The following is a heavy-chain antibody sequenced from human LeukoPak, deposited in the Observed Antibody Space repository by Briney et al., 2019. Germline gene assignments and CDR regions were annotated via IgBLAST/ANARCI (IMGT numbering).Heavy chain of an antibody. J-gene: IGHJ4*02. D-gene: IGHD6-19*01. CDR3: AKTSGWYYFDY. Sequence: PGGTLRLSCAASGFTFSSYGMSWVRQAPGKGLEWVSAISGSGGSTYYADSVKGRFTISRDNSKNTLYLQMNCLRAEDTAIYYCAKTSGWYYFDYWGQGTLVTVSS. CDR2: ISGSGGST. V-gene: IGHV3-23*01. CDR1: GFTFSSYG.